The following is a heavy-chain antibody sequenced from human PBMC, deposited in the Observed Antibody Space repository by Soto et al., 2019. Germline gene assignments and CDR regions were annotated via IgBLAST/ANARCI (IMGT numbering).Heavy chain of an antibody. CDR1: GGSISSGGYY. D-gene: IGHD2-2*01. V-gene: IGHV4-31*03. CDR2: IYYSGST. CDR3: ARAYCSSTSCYHSGGYYYGMDV. J-gene: IGHJ6*02. Sequence: KTSETLSLTCTVSGGSISSGGYYWSWIRQHPGKGLEWIGYIYYSGSTYYNPSLKSRVTISVDTSKNQFSLKLSSVTAADTAVYYCARAYCSSTSCYHSGGYYYGMDVWGQGTTVTVSS.